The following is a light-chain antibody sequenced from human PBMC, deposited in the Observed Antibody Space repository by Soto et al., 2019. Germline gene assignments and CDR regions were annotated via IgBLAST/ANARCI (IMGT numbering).Light chain of an antibody. J-gene: IGKJ4*01. CDR1: QSVSSN. V-gene: IGKV3-20*01. Sequence: EIVLTQSPATLSVSPGERATLSCRASQSVSSNLAWYQQKPGQAPRLLIYGASSRATGIPDRFSGSGSGTDFTLTISRLEPEDFAVYYCQQYGSSPLLTFGGGTKVDI. CDR3: QQYGSSPLLT. CDR2: GAS.